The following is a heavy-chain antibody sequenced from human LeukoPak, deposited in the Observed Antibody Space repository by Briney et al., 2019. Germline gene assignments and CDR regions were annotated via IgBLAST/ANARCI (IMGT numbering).Heavy chain of an antibody. Sequence: TSVKISCKASGFTFTSSAVQWVRRARGQRLEWIGWIVVGSGNTNYAQKFQERVTITRDMSTSTAYMELSSLRSEDTAVYYCAADPWCGGDCYQFDYWGQGTLVTVSS. CDR2: IVVGSGNT. J-gene: IGHJ4*02. V-gene: IGHV1-58*01. CDR3: AADPWCGGDCYQFDY. CDR1: GFTFTSSA. D-gene: IGHD2-21*02.